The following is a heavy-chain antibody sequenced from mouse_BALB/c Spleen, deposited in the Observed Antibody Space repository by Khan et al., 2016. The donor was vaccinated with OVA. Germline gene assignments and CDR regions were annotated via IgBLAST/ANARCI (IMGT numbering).Heavy chain of an antibody. CDR3: AKGVWSYYYTLDS. V-gene: IGHV2-6-5*01. J-gene: IGHJ4*01. CDR1: GFSLSDYG. Sequence: QVQLKESGPGLVAPSQNLSITCTVSGFSLSDYGVSWIRQPPGKGLEWLGVIWGGGSTYYNSAIKPRLSISKDNSKSQVCLKMGSLLSDDSSIFYCAKGVWSYYYTLDSWGQGTSVTVSS. CDR2: IWGGGST.